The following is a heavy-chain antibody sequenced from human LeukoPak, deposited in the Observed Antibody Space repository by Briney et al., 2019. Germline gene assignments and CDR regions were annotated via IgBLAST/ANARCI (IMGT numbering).Heavy chain of an antibody. CDR2: INSDGYSI. Sequence: GGSLRLSCAASGFTFSSYWMHWVRQAPGKGLVWVSRINSDGYSIGYADSVKGRFTVSRDNAKSTLYLQMNSLRAEDTAVYYCAREGGSGNFDYWGQGTLVAVS. V-gene: IGHV3-74*01. D-gene: IGHD3-10*01. J-gene: IGHJ4*02. CDR3: AREGGSGNFDY. CDR1: GFTFSSYW.